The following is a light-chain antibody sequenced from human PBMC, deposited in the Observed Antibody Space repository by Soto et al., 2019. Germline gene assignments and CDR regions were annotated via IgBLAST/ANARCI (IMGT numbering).Light chain of an antibody. V-gene: IGKV3-20*01. CDR3: QQYGTSPLMYT. Sequence: ESVLTQSPGSLSLSPGETATLSCRASQSIINNYLAWYQQKPGQAPRLLIYGASIRATGVPDRFSGSGYGTDFTLTITRLEAEDFAVYYCQQYGTSPLMYTFGQGTKLGVK. CDR2: GAS. CDR1: QSIINNY. J-gene: IGKJ2*01.